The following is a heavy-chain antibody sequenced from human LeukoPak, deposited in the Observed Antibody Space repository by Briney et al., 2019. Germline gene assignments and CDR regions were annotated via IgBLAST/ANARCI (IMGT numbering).Heavy chain of an antibody. CDR3: AREDWNDVHFDY. J-gene: IGHJ4*02. CDR1: GFTFSSYS. Sequence: GGSLRLSCAASGFTFSSYSMNWVRQAPGKGLEWVSSISSSSSYIYYADSVKGRFTISRDNAKNSLYLQMNSLRAEDTAVYYCAREDWNDVHFDYWGQGTLVTVSS. CDR2: ISSSSSYI. V-gene: IGHV3-21*01. D-gene: IGHD1-1*01.